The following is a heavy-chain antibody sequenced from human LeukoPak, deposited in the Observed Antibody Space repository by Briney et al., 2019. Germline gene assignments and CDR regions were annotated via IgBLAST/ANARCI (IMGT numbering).Heavy chain of an antibody. V-gene: IGHV4-31*03. D-gene: IGHD6-19*01. CDR3: ARLSREKWLSYHFDY. J-gene: IGHJ4*02. CDR1: GDSISSGGYY. Sequence: SEPLSLTCTVSGDSISSGGYYWSWVRQHPGKGLEWIGYIDYSGSTSYNPSLKSRFTISVDTSKNLLSLNLSSVTAADTAVYYCARLSREKWLSYHFDYWGQGTLVTVSS. CDR2: IDYSGST.